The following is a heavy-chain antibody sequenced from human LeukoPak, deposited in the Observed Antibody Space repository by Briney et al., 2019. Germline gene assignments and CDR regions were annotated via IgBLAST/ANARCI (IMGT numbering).Heavy chain of an antibody. Sequence: GGSLRLSCAASGFTFDDYGMSWVRQAPGKGLEWVSGINWNGGSTGYADSVKGRFTISRDNAKNSLYLQMNSLRAEDTALYYCARYPSRRSFTYYDILTGHPSFDYWGQGTLVTVSS. CDR3: ARYPSRRSFTYYDILTGHPSFDY. D-gene: IGHD3-9*01. CDR1: GFTFDDYG. V-gene: IGHV3-20*04. CDR2: INWNGGST. J-gene: IGHJ4*02.